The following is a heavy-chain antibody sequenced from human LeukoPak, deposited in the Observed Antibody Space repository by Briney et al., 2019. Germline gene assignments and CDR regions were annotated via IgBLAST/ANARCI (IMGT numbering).Heavy chain of an antibody. D-gene: IGHD3-22*01. CDR3: ARAPGYYYDSDNWFDP. CDR1: GGSISSYY. J-gene: IGHJ5*02. V-gene: IGHV4-59*01. CDR2: IHYSGTT. Sequence: SETLSLTCTVSGGSISSYYWTWIRQPPGKGLEWIGYIHYSGTTYYNPSLKSRVTISVDTSKNQFSLKLSSVTAADTAVYYCARAPGYYYDSDNWFDPWGQGTLVTVSS.